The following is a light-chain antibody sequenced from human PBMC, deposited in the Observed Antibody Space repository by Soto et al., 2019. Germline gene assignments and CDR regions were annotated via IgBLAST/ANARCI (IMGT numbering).Light chain of an antibody. V-gene: IGLV1-44*01. CDR2: SNN. CDR1: SSNIGSNT. Sequence: QSVLTQPPSASGTPGQRVTISCSGSSSNIGSNTVNWYQQLPGTAPKLLRYSNNQRTSGVPDRFSDSKSGTSASLAISGLQSEDEADYYCAAWDDSLNGYVFGTGTKLTVL. J-gene: IGLJ1*01. CDR3: AAWDDSLNGYV.